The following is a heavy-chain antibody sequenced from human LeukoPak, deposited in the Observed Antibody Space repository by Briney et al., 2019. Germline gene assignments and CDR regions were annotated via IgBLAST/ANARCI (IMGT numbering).Heavy chain of an antibody. D-gene: IGHD2-2*01. CDR2: INPSGGST. Sequence: ASVKVSCKASGYTFTSYYMHWVRQAPGQGLEWMGIINPSGGSTSYAQKFRGRVTMTRDTSTSTVYMELSSLRSEDTAVYYCARDYCSSTSCYYYYYYYYMDVWGKGTTVTVSS. V-gene: IGHV1-46*03. J-gene: IGHJ6*03. CDR1: GYTFTSYY. CDR3: ARDYCSSTSCYYYYYYYYMDV.